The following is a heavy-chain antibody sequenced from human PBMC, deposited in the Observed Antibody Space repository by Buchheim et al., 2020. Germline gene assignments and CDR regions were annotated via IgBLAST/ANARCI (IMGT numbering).Heavy chain of an antibody. CDR1: GGSISGSSYY. J-gene: IGHJ4*02. CDR3: ARGAGYSNGWYATTNLDY. CDR2: IYYSGTT. V-gene: IGHV4-39*07. D-gene: IGHD6-19*01. Sequence: QMQLQESGPGLVKPSETLSLTCTVSGGSISGSSYYWGWIRQTPGKGLEWIASIYYSGTTYYNPSLKSRVTMSVDTSKNQFSLQLSSVTAADTAVYYCARGAGYSNGWYATTNLDYWGQGTLATVSS.